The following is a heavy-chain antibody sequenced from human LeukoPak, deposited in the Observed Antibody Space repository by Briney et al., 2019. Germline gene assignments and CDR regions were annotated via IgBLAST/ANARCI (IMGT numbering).Heavy chain of an antibody. CDR1: GYTFINYA. Sequence: ASVKVSCKASGYTFINYAIHWVCQAPGQRLEWMGWINPYNGDTEYSQKFQGRVTITRDTSASTAYMELSTLRSEDTAVYYCARGSSSDWPLEYWGRGILVTVSS. D-gene: IGHD6-19*01. CDR3: ARGSSSDWPLEY. J-gene: IGHJ4*02. CDR2: INPYNGDT. V-gene: IGHV1-3*01.